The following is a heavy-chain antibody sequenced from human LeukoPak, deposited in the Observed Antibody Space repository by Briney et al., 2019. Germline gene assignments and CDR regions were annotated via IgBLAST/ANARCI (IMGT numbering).Heavy chain of an antibody. CDR3: ARALVGGTQDAYDI. CDR2: IIPILGIA. CDR1: GGTFSSYA. Sequence: ASVKVSCKASGGTFSSYAISWVRQAPGQGLEWMGRIIPILGIANYAQKFQGRVTITADKSTSTAYMELSSLRSEDTAVYYCARALVGGTQDAYDIWGQGTMVTVSS. V-gene: IGHV1-69*04. D-gene: IGHD1-26*01. J-gene: IGHJ3*02.